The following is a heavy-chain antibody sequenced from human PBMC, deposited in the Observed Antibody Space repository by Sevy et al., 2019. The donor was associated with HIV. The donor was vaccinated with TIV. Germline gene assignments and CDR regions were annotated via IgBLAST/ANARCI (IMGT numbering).Heavy chain of an antibody. CDR3: ARGSRRAAPDDGFYYGVEV. D-gene: IGHD6-25*01. V-gene: IGHV4-34*01. CDR2: VTQSGST. Sequence: SETLSLTCAVYGGSFSDYYWTWIRQSPGKGLEWIGEVTQSGSTDHKPSLKSRVTISADRSKNQFSLKVRSVTAADTAIYYCARGSRRAAPDDGFYYGVEVWGQGTTVTVSS. J-gene: IGHJ6*02. CDR1: GGSFSDYY.